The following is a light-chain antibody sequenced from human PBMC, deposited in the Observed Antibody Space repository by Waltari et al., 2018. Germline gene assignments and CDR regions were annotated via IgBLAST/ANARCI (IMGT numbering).Light chain of an antibody. CDR2: EVT. J-gene: IGLJ2*01. CDR3: SSCTTRSGLAI. V-gene: IGLV2-14*03. CDR1: RSDIGGYNY. Sequence: QSALTQPASVSGSPGQSITISCTGTRSDIGGYNYVSWYQQHPSKAPKLLIFEVTSRPSHLSSRFSASKSGSTASLTISDLQHEDEADYYCSSCTTRSGLAIFGGGTRVTV.